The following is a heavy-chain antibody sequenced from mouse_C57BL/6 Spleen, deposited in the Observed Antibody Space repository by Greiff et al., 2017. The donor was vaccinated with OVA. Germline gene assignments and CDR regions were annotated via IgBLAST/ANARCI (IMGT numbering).Heavy chain of an antibody. CDR2: IDPENGDT. Sequence: EVQLQQSGAELVRPGASVKLSCTASGFNIKDDYMHWVKQRPEQGLEWIGWIDPENGDTEYASKFQGKATITADTSSNTAYMQLSSLTSEDTAVYYCTTKLFYAMDYWGQGTSVTVSS. CDR3: TTKLFYAMDY. V-gene: IGHV14-4*01. CDR1: GFNIKDDY. J-gene: IGHJ4*01.